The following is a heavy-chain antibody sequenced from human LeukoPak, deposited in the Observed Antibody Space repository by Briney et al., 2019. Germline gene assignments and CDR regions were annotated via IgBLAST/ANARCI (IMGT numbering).Heavy chain of an antibody. CDR3: ARGTKAAAP. Sequence: GASVKVSCKASGYTFTSYDINWVRQATGQGLEWMGWMNPNSGNTGYAQKFQGRVTMTRDTSISTAYTELSSLRSEDAAVYYCARGTKAAAPWGQGTLVTVSS. CDR2: MNPNSGNT. J-gene: IGHJ5*02. CDR1: GYTFTSYD. D-gene: IGHD6-13*01. V-gene: IGHV1-8*01.